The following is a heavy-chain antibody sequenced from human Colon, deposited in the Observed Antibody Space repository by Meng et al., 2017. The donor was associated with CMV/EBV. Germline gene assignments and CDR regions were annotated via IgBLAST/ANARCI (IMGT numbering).Heavy chain of an antibody. V-gene: IGHV3-30*02. CDR2: IRYDGSNK. Sequence: GGSLRLSCAASGFTFSSYGMHWVRQAPGKGLEWVAFIRYDGSNKYYADSVKGRFTISRDNAKNTVFLQMNSLGADDTAVYFCTTDRVGAMFYTNPFDYWGQGTLVTVSS. D-gene: IGHD1-26*01. CDR1: GFTFSSYG. J-gene: IGHJ4*02. CDR3: TTDRVGAMFYTNPFDY.